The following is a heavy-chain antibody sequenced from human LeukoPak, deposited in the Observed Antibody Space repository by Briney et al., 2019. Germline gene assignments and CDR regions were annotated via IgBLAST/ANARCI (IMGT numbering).Heavy chain of an antibody. V-gene: IGHV1-3*01. CDR3: ATEQGHTEDYYDSSGFDY. CDR2: INDGNGNT. CDR1: GYTFTNYA. J-gene: IGHJ4*02. Sequence: EAAVTVSFKASGYTFTNYAMHWVRQAPGQRLEWMGWINDGNGNTKYSQRFQGRVTITRDTSARTDYMELSSLRSEDTAVYYCATEQGHTEDYYDSSGFDYWGQGTLVTVSS. D-gene: IGHD3-22*01.